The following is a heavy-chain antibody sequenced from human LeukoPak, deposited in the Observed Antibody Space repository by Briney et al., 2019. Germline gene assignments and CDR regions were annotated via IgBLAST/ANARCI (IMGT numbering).Heavy chain of an antibody. J-gene: IGHJ2*01. V-gene: IGHV4-59*01. CDR1: GGSISSYY. Sequence: SETLSLTCTVSGGSISSYYWSWIRQPPGKGLEWIGYIYYSGSTNYNPSLKSRVTISVDTSKNQFSLKLSSVTAADTAVYYCARAPPIAVAGTFLWGRGTLVTVSS. CDR2: IYYSGST. CDR3: ARAPPIAVAGTFL. D-gene: IGHD6-19*01.